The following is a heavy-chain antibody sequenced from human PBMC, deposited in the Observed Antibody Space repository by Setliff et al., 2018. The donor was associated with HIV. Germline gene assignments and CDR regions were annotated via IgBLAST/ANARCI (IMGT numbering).Heavy chain of an antibody. V-gene: IGHV1-69*13. CDR3: ARDQTGIAAAAFGGGSAWSDEGFDI. J-gene: IGHJ3*02. CDR2: IIPMYNIP. CDR1: GGTLTNYV. D-gene: IGHD6-13*01. Sequence: ASVKVSCKTSGGTLTNYVITWVRQAPGQGLEWMGIIIPMYNIPTYAQKFQGRVTFTADESTGTAYMELGSLTSEDTAVYYCARDQTGIAAAAFGGGSAWSDEGFDIWGQGTMVTVSS.